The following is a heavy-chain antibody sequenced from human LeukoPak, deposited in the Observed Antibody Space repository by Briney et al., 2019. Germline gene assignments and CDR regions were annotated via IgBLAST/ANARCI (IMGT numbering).Heavy chain of an antibody. Sequence: SETLSLTCTVSGGSIGSYYWSWIRQPPGKGLEWIGYIYYSGSTNYNPSLKSRVTISVDTSKNQFSLKLSSVTAADTAVYYCARDSSSRYYFDYWGQGTLVTVSS. J-gene: IGHJ4*02. V-gene: IGHV4-59*01. CDR3: ARDSSSRYYFDY. D-gene: IGHD6-6*01. CDR2: IYYSGST. CDR1: GGSIGSYY.